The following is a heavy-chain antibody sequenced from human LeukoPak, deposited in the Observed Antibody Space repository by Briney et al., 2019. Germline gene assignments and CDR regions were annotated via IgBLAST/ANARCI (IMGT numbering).Heavy chain of an antibody. CDR2: IWYDGSNK. CDR1: GFTFSSYW. V-gene: IGHV3-33*08. CDR3: ARGQLRYFTYGMDV. J-gene: IGHJ6*02. Sequence: GGSLRLSCAASGFTFSSYWMSWVRQAPGKGLEWVAVIWYDGSNKYYADSVKGRFTISRDNSKNTLYLQMNSLRAEDTAVYYCARGQLRYFTYGMDVWGQGTTVTVSS. D-gene: IGHD3-9*01.